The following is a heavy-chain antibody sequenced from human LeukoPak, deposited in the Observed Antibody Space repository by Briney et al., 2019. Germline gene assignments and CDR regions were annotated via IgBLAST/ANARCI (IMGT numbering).Heavy chain of an antibody. CDR2: IYYSGST. J-gene: IGHJ3*02. Sequence: SETLSLTCTVSGGSISTYYWNWIRQPPGKGLEWIGYIYYSGSTNYNPSLKSRVTISVDTSKNQFSLKLSSVTAADTAVYYCARPNYSSSWYHAFDIWGQGTMVTVSS. CDR3: ARPNYSSSWYHAFDI. V-gene: IGHV4-59*08. D-gene: IGHD6-13*01. CDR1: GGSISTYY.